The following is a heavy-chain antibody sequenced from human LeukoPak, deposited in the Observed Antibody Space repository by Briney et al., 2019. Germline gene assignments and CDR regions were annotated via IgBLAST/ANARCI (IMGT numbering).Heavy chain of an antibody. Sequence: LPGGSLRLSCTTFGFAFSSYSMNWVRQAPGKGLEWVSYISSSGSTIYYADSVKGRFTISRDNAKNSLYLQMNSLRAEDTAVYYCARDDGFGELRYYYYGMDVWGQGTTVTVSS. CDR3: ARDDGFGELRYYYYGMDV. CDR1: GFAFSSYS. J-gene: IGHJ6*02. D-gene: IGHD3-10*01. V-gene: IGHV3-48*04. CDR2: ISSSGSTI.